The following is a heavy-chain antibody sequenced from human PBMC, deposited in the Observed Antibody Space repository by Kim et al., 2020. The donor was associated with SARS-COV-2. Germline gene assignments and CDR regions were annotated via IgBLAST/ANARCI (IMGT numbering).Heavy chain of an antibody. CDR3: ARGSLWGGDY. J-gene: IGHJ4*02. Sequence: GGYLRLSCAASGFTFGDYAMSWIRQAPGKGLEWISYISHGGTTMYYADSVRGRFTISRDNAKNSLYLQMDSLRAEDTAVYYCARGSLWGGDYWGQGTLGT. CDR1: GFTFGDYA. CDR2: ISHGGTTM. V-gene: IGHV3-11*01. D-gene: IGHD3-10*01.